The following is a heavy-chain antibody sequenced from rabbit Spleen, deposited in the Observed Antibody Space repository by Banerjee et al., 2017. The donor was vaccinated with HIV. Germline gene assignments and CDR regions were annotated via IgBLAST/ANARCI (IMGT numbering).Heavy chain of an antibody. Sequence: QEQLVESGGGLVKPGGTLTLTCTVSGFSFSSSYYMCWVRQAPGKGLEWIGCIYTGSGSASYATWAKDRLSISKTSSSTVTLQMMSMTTAEAASYFCARGAGSDDSIDGVFSLWGPGTLVTVS. J-gene: IGHJ4*01. D-gene: IGHD4-2*01. V-gene: IGHV1S45*01. CDR1: GFSFSSSYY. CDR3: ARGAGSDDSIDGVFSL. CDR2: IYTGSGSA.